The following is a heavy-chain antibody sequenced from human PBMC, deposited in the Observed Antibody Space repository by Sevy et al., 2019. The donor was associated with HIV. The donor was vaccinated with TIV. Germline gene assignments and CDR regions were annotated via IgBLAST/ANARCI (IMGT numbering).Heavy chain of an antibody. J-gene: IGHJ4*02. D-gene: IGHD3-16*01. V-gene: IGHV3-7*01. Sequence: GGSLRLSCAASGFTFSANWMNWVRQAPGKGLEWVANIKEDGSDKYYVDSVEGRFTISRDNAKNLLFLQMNSLRVEDTAVYYCAHETFGRFESWGQRTLVTVSS. CDR2: IKEDGSDK. CDR1: GFTFSANW. CDR3: AHETFGRFES.